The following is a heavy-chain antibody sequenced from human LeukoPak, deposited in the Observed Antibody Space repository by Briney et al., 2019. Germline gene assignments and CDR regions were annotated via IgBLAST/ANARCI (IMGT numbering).Heavy chain of an antibody. Sequence: GGSLRLSCAASGFTFDDYAMSWVRQAPGKGLEWVSGINWNGGSTIYADSVRGRFTISRDNAKNSLYLQMNSLRAEDTAVYYCARDRQIDAFDIWGQGTMVTVSS. CDR2: INWNGGST. CDR1: GFTFDDYA. V-gene: IGHV3-20*04. J-gene: IGHJ3*02. CDR3: ARDRQIDAFDI.